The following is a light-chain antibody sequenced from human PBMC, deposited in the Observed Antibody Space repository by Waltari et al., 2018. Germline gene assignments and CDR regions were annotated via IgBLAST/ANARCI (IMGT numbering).Light chain of an antibody. V-gene: IGLV1-44*01. Sequence: QSVLTQPPSASGTPGRRVTISCSGGSSNIGSNVVHWYQRLPGTAPRLLIYSNNQRHSGVPGRVAGSKAGTSGSLAISGLQPDAEADYYCATWDDRLTSVLCGGGTKVTVL. CDR1: SSNIGSNV. CDR3: ATWDDRLTSVL. CDR2: SNN. J-gene: IGLJ3*02.